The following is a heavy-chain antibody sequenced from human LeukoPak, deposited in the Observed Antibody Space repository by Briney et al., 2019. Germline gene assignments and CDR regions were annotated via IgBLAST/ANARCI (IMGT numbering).Heavy chain of an antibody. V-gene: IGHV3-23*01. Sequence: PGGSLRLSCAASGFTFSSYATSWVRQAPGKGLEWVSAISGSGGSTYYADSVKGRFTISRDNSKNTLYLQMNSLRAEDTAVYYCAKDGDNWNYFTGVDAFDIWGQGTMVTVSS. J-gene: IGHJ3*02. CDR3: AKDGDNWNYFTGVDAFDI. CDR1: GFTFSSYA. CDR2: ISGSGGST. D-gene: IGHD1-7*01.